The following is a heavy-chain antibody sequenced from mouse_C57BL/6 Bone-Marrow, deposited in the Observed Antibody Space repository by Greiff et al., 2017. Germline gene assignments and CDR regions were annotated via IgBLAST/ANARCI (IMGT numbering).Heavy chain of an antibody. CDR1: GYTFTEYT. J-gene: IGHJ4*01. CDR3: ARHGICYDYDAGYYYAMDY. CDR2: FYPGSGSI. V-gene: IGHV1-62-2*01. Sequence: QVQLKQSGAELVKPGASVKLSCKASGYTFTEYTIHWVKQRPGQGLEWIGWFYPGSGSIKYNEKFKDKATLTTDKSSSTVYMELSRLKSEDSAVYFCARHGICYDYDAGYYYAMDYWGQGTSVTVSS. D-gene: IGHD2-4*01.